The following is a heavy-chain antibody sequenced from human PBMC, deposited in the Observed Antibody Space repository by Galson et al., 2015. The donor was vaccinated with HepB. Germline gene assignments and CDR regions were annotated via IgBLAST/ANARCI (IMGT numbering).Heavy chain of an antibody. CDR1: GYSFSSYG. Sequence: SVKVSCKASGYSFSSYGLSWVRQAPGQGLEWMGWISAYNGHINYAQNLQGRVTMTTDTSTSTVYMELRSLRSDDTAVYYCARDRLPYSDYVGRIWYYGMDVWGQGTTVSVPS. CDR3: ARDRLPYSDYVGRIWYYGMDV. CDR2: ISAYNGHI. D-gene: IGHD4-11*01. J-gene: IGHJ6*02. V-gene: IGHV1-18*04.